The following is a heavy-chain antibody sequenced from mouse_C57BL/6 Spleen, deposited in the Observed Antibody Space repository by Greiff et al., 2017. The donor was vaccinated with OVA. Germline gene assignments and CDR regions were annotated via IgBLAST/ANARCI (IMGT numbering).Heavy chain of an antibody. CDR2: SRNKANDYTT. J-gene: IGHJ4*01. CDR3: ARDHPGNY. Sequence: EVQGVESGGGLVQSGRSLRLSCATSGFTFSDFYMEWVRQAPGKGLEWIAASRNKANDYTTEYSASVKGRFIVSRDTSQSILYLQMNALRAEDTAIYYCARDHPGNYWGQGTSVTVSS. D-gene: IGHD4-1*01. CDR1: GFTFSDFY. V-gene: IGHV7-1*01.